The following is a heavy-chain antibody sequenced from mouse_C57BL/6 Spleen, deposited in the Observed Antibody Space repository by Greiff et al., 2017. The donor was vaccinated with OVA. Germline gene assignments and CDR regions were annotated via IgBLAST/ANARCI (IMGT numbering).Heavy chain of an antibody. D-gene: IGHD2-5*01. CDR1: GFTFNTYA. Sequence: EVQLVESGGGLVQPKGSLKLSCAASGFTFNTYAMHWVRQAPGKGLEWVARIRSKSSNYATYYADSVKDRFTISRDDSQSMLNLQLNNLKTEYTSMYYCVRYSIYVYWYFDVWGTGTTVTVSS. J-gene: IGHJ1*03. CDR2: IRSKSSNYAT. CDR3: VRYSIYVYWYFDV. V-gene: IGHV10-3*01.